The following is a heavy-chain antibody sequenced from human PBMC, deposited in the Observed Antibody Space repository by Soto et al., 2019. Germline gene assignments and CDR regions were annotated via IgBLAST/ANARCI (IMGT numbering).Heavy chain of an antibody. Sequence: QVQLVQSGAEVKKPGSSVKVSCKASGGTISSYTISWVRQAPGQGLEWMGRIIPILGIANYAQKFQGRVTITADKSTSTAYMELSSLRSEDTAVYYCARGVAVAGKLDYWGQGTLVTVSS. CDR3: ARGVAVAGKLDY. CDR1: GGTISSYT. CDR2: IIPILGIA. J-gene: IGHJ4*02. V-gene: IGHV1-69*02. D-gene: IGHD6-19*01.